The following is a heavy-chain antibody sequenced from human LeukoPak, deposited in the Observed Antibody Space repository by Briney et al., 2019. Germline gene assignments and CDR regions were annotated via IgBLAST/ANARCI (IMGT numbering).Heavy chain of an antibody. D-gene: IGHD2-2*01. CDR2: IIPIFGTA. V-gene: IGHV1-69*05. CDR3: AREEYQLLSEPPVY. J-gene: IGHJ4*02. CDR1: GGTFSSYA. Sequence: GASVKVSCKXSGGTFSSYAISWVRQSPGQGLEWMGGIIPIFGTANYAQKFQGRVTITTDESTSTAYMELSSLRSEDTAVYYCAREEYQLLSEPPVYWGQETLVTVSS.